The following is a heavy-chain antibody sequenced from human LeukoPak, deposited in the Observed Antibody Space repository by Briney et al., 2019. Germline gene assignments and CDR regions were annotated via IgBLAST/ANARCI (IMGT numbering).Heavy chain of an antibody. J-gene: IGHJ3*02. CDR3: AREEIPTTVTPGVDVFDM. Sequence: GASVKVSCKASGYTFTSYGISWVRQAPGQGLEWMGWISAYNGNTSYAQKLQGRVTMTTDTSTSTAYMELRSLRSDDTAVYYCAREEIPTTVTPGVDVFDMGAKGKMVTVS. CDR1: GYTFTSYG. V-gene: IGHV1-18*01. CDR2: ISAYNGNT. D-gene: IGHD4-17*01.